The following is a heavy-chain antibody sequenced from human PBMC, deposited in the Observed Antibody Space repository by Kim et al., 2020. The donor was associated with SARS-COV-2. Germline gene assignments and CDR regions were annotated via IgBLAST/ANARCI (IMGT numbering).Heavy chain of an antibody. V-gene: IGHV4-31*02. Sequence: SNPSPKSRDTISVNTSKNQCSLKLRSVTAADTAVYYCARRIAARPGFDYWGQGTLVTVSS. J-gene: IGHJ4*02. D-gene: IGHD6-6*01. CDR3: ARRIAARPGFDY.